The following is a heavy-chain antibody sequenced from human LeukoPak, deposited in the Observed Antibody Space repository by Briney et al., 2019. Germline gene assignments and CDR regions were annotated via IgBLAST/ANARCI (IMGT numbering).Heavy chain of an antibody. V-gene: IGHV3-72*01. CDR3: ARPGILTGYYYFDY. D-gene: IGHD3-9*01. CDR2: TRNKANSYTT. J-gene: IGHJ4*02. Sequence: PGGSLRLSCAASGFIFSDHYMDWVRQAPGKGLEWVGRTRNKANSYTTEYAASVKGRFTISRDDSKNSLYLQMNSLKTEDTAVYYCARPGILTGYYYFDYWGQGTLVPVSS. CDR1: GFIFSDHY.